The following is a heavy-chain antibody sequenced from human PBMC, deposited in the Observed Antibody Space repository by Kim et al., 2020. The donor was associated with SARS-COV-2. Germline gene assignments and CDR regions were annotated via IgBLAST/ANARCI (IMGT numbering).Heavy chain of an antibody. D-gene: IGHD2-15*01. CDR2: TI. CDR3: AGTSVVVPDY. V-gene: IGHV3-11*04. J-gene: IGHJ4*02. Sequence: TIYYAGSGKGRFTISRDNAKNSLYLQRNSLRVEDTALYYGAGTSVVVPDYWGQGTLVTVSS.